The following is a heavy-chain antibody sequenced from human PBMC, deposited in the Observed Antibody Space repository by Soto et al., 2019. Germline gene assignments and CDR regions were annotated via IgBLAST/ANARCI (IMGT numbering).Heavy chain of an antibody. CDR2: MKPDGGEI. D-gene: IGHD3-16*02. V-gene: IGHV3-7*03. Sequence: PGGSLGLCSTASGVTLSDFWMSGVRQPPGKGLEWVANMKPDGGEINYVDSVRGRFTISRDNAKKSMYLQMDSLRVDDTAVYYCGKDRGYSSFDYWGQRPPVTVSS. J-gene: IGHJ4*02. CDR3: GKDRGYSSFDY. CDR1: GVTLSDFW.